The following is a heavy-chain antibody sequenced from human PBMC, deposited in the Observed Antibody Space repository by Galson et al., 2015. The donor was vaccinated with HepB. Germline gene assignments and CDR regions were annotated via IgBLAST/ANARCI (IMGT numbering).Heavy chain of an antibody. V-gene: IGHV3-30*02. CDR1: GFAFSDYA. D-gene: IGHD1-1*01. CDR2: ISHDETKK. Sequence: SLRLSCAASGFAFSDYAMHWVRQAPAKGLEWVAYISHDETKKYYADSVRGRFTISRDNPKDTLYLQLNSLRSEDTAIYYCATVAWKINPGFDVWGQGAVVAVSS. CDR3: ATVAWKINPGFDV. J-gene: IGHJ3*01.